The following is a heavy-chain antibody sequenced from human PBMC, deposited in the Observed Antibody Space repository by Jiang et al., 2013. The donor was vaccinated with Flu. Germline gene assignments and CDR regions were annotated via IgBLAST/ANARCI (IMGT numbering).Heavy chain of an antibody. CDR1: GGSISSSSYY. CDR2: IYYSGST. Sequence: PGLVKPSETLSLTCTVSGGSISSSSYYWGWIRQPPGKGLEWIGSIYYSGSTYYNPSLKSRVTISVDTSKNQFSLKLSSVTAADTAVYYCARHRGFLGSVWYYFDYWGQGTLVTVSS. CDR3: ARHRGFLGSVWYYFDY. V-gene: IGHV4-39*01. J-gene: IGHJ4*02. D-gene: IGHD2-21*01.